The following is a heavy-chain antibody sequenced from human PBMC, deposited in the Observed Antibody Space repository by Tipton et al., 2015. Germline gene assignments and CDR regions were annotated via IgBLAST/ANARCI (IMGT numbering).Heavy chain of an antibody. J-gene: IGHJ4*02. CDR1: SDSISKYY. D-gene: IGHD4-23*01. V-gene: IGHV4-59*01. CDR2: IQYSVSA. CDR3: ARARGRHGGLFDS. Sequence: TLSLTCSVSSDSISKYYWSWIRQPPGKELQWIGYIQYSVSANYNPSLKSRVTISVDTSKTQFSLKMSSLTASDTAVYYCARARGRHGGLFDSWGQGILVTVSS.